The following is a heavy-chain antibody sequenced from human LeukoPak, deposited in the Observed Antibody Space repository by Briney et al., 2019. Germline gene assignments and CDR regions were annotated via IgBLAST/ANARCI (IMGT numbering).Heavy chain of an antibody. CDR3: VTGGYYFGY. CDR1: EFTFSNYW. CDR2: IKQDGSEK. V-gene: IGHV3-7*05. Sequence: GGSLILSCAVSEFTFSNYWMSWLHQAPGKGLEWVANIKQDGSEKFYVDSVKGRFTISRDNAKNSLYLQMSSLRAEDTAVYYCVTGGYYFGYWGQGALVTVSS. J-gene: IGHJ4*02.